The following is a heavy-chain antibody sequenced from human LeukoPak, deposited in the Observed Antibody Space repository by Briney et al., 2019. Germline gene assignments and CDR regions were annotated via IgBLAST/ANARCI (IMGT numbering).Heavy chain of an antibody. CDR1: GFTFSDAW. CDR3: TTRRQDGW. D-gene: IGHD2-15*01. V-gene: IGHV3-15*01. J-gene: IGHJ4*02. Sequence: GGSLRLSCVGSGFTFSDAWMSWVRQAPGKGLEWVGRIKSKSDGGTIDYAAPAKGRFTISRDDSRNTLYLQMNSLKTEDTAVYYCTTRRQDGWWGQGTLVTVS. CDR2: IKSKSDGGTI.